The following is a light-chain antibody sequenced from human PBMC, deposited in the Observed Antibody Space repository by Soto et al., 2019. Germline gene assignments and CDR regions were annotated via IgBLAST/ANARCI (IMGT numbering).Light chain of an antibody. CDR1: QSISSW. CDR2: KAS. Sequence: DIQMTQSPSTLSASVGDRVTITCRASQSISSWLAWYQQKPGKAPKLLIYKASTLESGVPPNFSGSGSGTEFTLTISSLQPEDFAVYYCQQYNNWPLTFGGGTKVDIK. V-gene: IGKV1-5*03. J-gene: IGKJ4*01. CDR3: QQYNNWPLT.